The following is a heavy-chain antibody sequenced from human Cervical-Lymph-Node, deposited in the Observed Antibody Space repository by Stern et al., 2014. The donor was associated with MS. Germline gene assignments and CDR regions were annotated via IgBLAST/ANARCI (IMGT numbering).Heavy chain of an antibody. CDR2: IIPCVGTGTG. Sequence: VQLVESGADVKKPGSSVRVSCKASGGISWLRQAPGQGLEWMGGIIPCVGTGTGNAAQNFQSRLTIIADTSTNTTNMERSSLRFDDTAVYYCARGAGDNWFDPWGQGTLVSVSS. D-gene: IGHD3-10*01. CDR3: ARGAGDNWFDP. J-gene: IGHJ5*02. CDR1: GG. V-gene: IGHV1-69*06.